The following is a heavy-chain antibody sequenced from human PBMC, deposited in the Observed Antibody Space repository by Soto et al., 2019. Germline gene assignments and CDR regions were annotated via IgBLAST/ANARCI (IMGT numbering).Heavy chain of an antibody. V-gene: IGHV1-69*13. D-gene: IGHD5-18*01. J-gene: IGHJ4*02. Sequence: SVKVSCKASGGTFNSYAISWVRQAPGQGLEWMGGIIPIFGTANYAQKFQGRVTITADESTSTAYMELSSLRSEDTAVYYCAGIGYSYGLTDFDYWGQGTLVTVSS. CDR1: GGTFNSYA. CDR3: AGIGYSYGLTDFDY. CDR2: IIPIFGTA.